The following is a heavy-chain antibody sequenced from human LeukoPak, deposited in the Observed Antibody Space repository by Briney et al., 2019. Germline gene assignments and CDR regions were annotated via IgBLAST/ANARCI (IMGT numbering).Heavy chain of an antibody. V-gene: IGHV3-30*18. J-gene: IGHJ4*02. CDR2: ILYDGSNK. CDR3: AKDHEPYCGGDCFNGDY. Sequence: GGSLKLSCAASGFTFSRYGMHWVRQAPGKGLEWVAVILYDGSNKYYADSVKGRFTISRDNSKNTLYLQMNSLRGEDTAVYYCAKDHEPYCGGDCFNGDYWGQGTLVTVSS. D-gene: IGHD2-21*02. CDR1: GFTFSRYG.